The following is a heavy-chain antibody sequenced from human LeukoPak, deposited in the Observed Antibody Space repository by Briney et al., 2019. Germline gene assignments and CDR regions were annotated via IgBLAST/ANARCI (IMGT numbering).Heavy chain of an antibody. CDR2: IIPIFGAA. CDR3: ARGKDIVVVPAATFDY. CDR1: GGTFSSYA. Sequence: GASVKVSCKASGGTFSSYAISWVRQAPGQGLEWMGGIIPIFGAANYAQKFQGRVTITADESTSTAYMELSSLRSEDTAVYYCARGKDIVVVPAATFDYWGQGTLVTVSS. D-gene: IGHD2-2*01. J-gene: IGHJ4*02. V-gene: IGHV1-69*13.